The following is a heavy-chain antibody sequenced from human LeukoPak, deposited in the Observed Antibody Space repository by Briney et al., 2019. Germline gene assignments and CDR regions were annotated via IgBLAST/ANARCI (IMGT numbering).Heavy chain of an antibody. CDR1: GYTFTGYY. V-gene: IGHV1-18*04. Sequence: GASVKVSCKASGYTFTGYYMHWVRQAPGQGLEWMGWISAYNGNIDYAQKLQGRVTMTTDTSTSTAYMELRSLRSDDTAVYYCARAGLVSTLASNDYWGQGTLVTVSS. D-gene: IGHD2-2*01. CDR3: ARAGLVSTLASNDY. J-gene: IGHJ4*02. CDR2: ISAYNGNI.